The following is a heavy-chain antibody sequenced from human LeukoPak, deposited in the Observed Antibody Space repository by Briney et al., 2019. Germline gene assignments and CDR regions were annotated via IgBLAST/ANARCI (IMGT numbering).Heavy chain of an antibody. D-gene: IGHD5-18*01. Sequence: PSETLSLTCAVSGGSISSGGYSWSWIRQPPGKGLEWIGYIYHSGSTSYNPSLKSRVIISVDRSKNQFSRMLSSVTAADRAVYYFAMDHADTAMRTFDYWGQETLVTVSS. CDR1: GGSISSGGYS. CDR2: IYHSGST. V-gene: IGHV4-30-2*01. CDR3: AMDHADTAMRTFDY. J-gene: IGHJ4*02.